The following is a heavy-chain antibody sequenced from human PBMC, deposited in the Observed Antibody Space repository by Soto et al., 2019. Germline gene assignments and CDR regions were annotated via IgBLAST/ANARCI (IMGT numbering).Heavy chain of an antibody. J-gene: IGHJ5*02. CDR1: GFTVSSNY. V-gene: IGHV3-66*01. CDR2: IYSGGDT. Sequence: EVQLVESGGGLVQPGGSLRLSCAASGFTVSSNYMNWVRQAPGKGLEWVSVIYSGGDTYYADSVKGRFTISRDNSKNTLYLQMNSLRAEYTSVYYCARGYYDSSGYYAAVWFDPWGQGTLVTVSS. D-gene: IGHD3-22*01. CDR3: ARGYYDSSGYYAAVWFDP.